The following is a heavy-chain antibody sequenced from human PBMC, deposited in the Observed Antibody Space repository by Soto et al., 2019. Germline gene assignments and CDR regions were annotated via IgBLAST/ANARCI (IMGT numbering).Heavy chain of an antibody. CDR3: AAILWFNYYYGMDV. Sequence: PGGSLRLSCAASGFTFSSYEMNWVRQAPGKGLEWVSYISSSGSTIYYADSVKGRFTISRDNAKNSLYLQMNSLRAEDTAVYYCAAILWFNYYYGMDVWGQGTTVTVSS. CDR2: ISSSGSTI. D-gene: IGHD3-10*01. J-gene: IGHJ6*02. V-gene: IGHV3-48*03. CDR1: GFTFSSYE.